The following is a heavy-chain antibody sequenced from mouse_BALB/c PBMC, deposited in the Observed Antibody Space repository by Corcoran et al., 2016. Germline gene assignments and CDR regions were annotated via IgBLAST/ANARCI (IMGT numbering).Heavy chain of an antibody. D-gene: IGHD4-1*01. V-gene: IGHV14-3*02. CDR2: IAPANGNT. CDR1: GFNIKDTY. J-gene: IGHJ1*01. Sequence: EVQLQQSGAELVKPGASVKLSCTASGFNIKDTYMPWVKQRPEQGLEWIGRIAPANGNTTNDPKFQGKATITADTSSNTAYLQLSSLTSEDTAVYYCANWDWYFDVWGAGTTVTVSS. CDR3: ANWDWYFDV.